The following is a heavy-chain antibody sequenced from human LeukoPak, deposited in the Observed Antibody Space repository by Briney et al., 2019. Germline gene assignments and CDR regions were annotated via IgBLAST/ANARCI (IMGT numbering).Heavy chain of an antibody. CDR1: GFTFSSYA. J-gene: IGHJ4*02. V-gene: IGHV3-30*02. CDR3: AKCDYGDYGLDY. D-gene: IGHD4-17*01. CDR2: IRYDGSNE. Sequence: GGSLRLSCAASGFTFSSYAMGWVRQAPGKGLEWVAFIRYDGSNEYYADSVKGRFTISRDNSKNTLYLQMNSLRADDTAVYYCAKCDYGDYGLDYWGQGTLVTVSS.